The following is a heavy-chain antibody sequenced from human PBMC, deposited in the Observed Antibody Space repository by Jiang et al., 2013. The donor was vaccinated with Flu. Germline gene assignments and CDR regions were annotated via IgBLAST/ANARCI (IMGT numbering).Heavy chain of an antibody. D-gene: IGHD5-12*01. CDR3: ARARYSGYDYDHSYYGLDV. CDR1: GFTFNIYT. V-gene: IGHV3-23*01. CDR2: ITDSGATT. Sequence: QLLESGGGLAQPGGSLRLSCAASGFTFNIYTMNWVRRAPGKGLEWVSLITDSGATTYYADSVKGRFTISRDISKTTLFLQMNNLRAEDMGVYYCARARYSGYDYDHSYYGLDVWGQGTTVTVSS. J-gene: IGHJ6*02.